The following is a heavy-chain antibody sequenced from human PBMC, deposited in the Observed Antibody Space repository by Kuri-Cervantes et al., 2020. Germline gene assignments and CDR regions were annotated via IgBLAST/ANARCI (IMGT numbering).Heavy chain of an antibody. D-gene: IGHD3-3*01. Sequence: GESLKISCAASGFTFSSYGMHWVRQAPGKGLEWVSAISGSGGSTYYADSVKGRFTISRDNSKNTLYLQMNSLRAEDTAVYYCAKDRGRYYDFWSGYYLDAFDIWGQGTMVTVSS. V-gene: IGHV3-23*01. CDR2: ISGSGGST. CDR1: GFTFSSYG. J-gene: IGHJ3*02. CDR3: AKDRGRYYDFWSGYYLDAFDI.